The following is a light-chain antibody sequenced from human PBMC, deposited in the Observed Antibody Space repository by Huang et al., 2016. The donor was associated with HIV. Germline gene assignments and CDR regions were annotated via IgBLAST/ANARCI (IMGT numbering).Light chain of an antibody. CDR3: QQRSKWPLT. Sequence: EIVLTQSPATLSLSPGERATLSCRASQSVSSYLAWYQQKPGQAPRLLIYDASNRATGIPARCSGSGSGTDFTLTISSLEPEYFAVYYCQQRSKWPLTFGQGTKLEIK. J-gene: IGKJ2*01. CDR2: DAS. V-gene: IGKV3-11*01. CDR1: QSVSSY.